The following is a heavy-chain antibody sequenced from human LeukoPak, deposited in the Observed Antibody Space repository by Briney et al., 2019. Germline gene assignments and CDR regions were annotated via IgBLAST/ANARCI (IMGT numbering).Heavy chain of an antibody. CDR1: GFTFDDYA. V-gene: IGHV3-9*01. CDR2: ISWNSGSI. Sequence: GGSLRLSCAASGFTFDDYAMHWVRQAPGKGLEWVSGISWNSGSIGYADSVKGRFTISRDNAKSSLYLQMNSLRAEDTAVYYCAKPAGGSSGYLRLFDYWGQGTLVTVSS. CDR3: AKPAGGSSGYLRLFDY. D-gene: IGHD3-22*01. J-gene: IGHJ4*02.